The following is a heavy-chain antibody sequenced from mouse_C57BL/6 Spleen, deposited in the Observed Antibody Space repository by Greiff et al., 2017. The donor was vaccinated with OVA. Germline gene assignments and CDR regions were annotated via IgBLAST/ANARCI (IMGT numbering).Heavy chain of an antibody. CDR1: GFTFSSYA. V-gene: IGHV5-9-1*02. D-gene: IGHD1-1*02. CDR3: TSNNGSLYAMTY. CDR2: ISSGGDYI. Sequence: EVKLVESGEGLVKPGGSLKLSCAASGFTFSSYAMSWVRQTPEKRLEWVAYISSGGDYIHYADTVKGRFTISRDNARNTLYLQMSSLNSEDTAIYYCTSNNGSLYAMTYWSQGTSVTVSS. J-gene: IGHJ4*01.